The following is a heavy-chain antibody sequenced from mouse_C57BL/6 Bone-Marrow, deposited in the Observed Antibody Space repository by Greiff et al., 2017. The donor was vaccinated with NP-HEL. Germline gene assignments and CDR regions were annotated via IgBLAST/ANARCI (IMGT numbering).Heavy chain of an antibody. CDR3: AGYFGRRAWFAY. CDR2: IYPGDGAT. V-gene: IGHV1-82*01. Sequence: QVQLQQSGPELVKPGASVKISCKASGYAFSSSRMNWVKQRPGKGLEWIGRIYPGDGATNYNGKFTGKATLTADKSSSTAYMQLSSLTSEDSAVYFGAGYFGRRAWFAYWGQGTLVTVSA. D-gene: IGHD3-1*01. CDR1: GYAFSSSR. J-gene: IGHJ3*01.